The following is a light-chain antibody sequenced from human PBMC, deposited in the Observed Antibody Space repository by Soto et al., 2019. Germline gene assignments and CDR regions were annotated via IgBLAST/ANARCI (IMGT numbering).Light chain of an antibody. CDR2: GAS. CDR3: QQYGSSPPYP. J-gene: IGKJ5*01. Sequence: EIVLTQSPGTLSLSPGERATLSCRASQSVTSNYLAWYQQKPGQAPRLLIFGASNRATGIPDRFSGSGSGTDFTLTITRLEPEDFAVYYCQQYGSSPPYPFGRRTRLEIK. V-gene: IGKV3-20*01. CDR1: QSVTSNY.